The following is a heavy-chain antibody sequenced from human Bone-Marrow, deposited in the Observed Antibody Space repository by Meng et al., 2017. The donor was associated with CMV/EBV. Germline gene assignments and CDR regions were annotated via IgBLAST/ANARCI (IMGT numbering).Heavy chain of an antibody. J-gene: IGHJ5*02. CDR3: ARGIKYSNYEVGWFDP. CDR1: GYTFTSYD. CDR2: MNPNSGNT. Sequence: ASVKVSCKASGYTFTSYDINWVRQATGQGLEWMGWMNPNSGNTGYAQKFQGRVTMTRNTSISTAYMELSSLRSEDTAVYYCARGIKYSNYEVGWFDPWGQGTLVTVSS. V-gene: IGHV1-8*01. D-gene: IGHD4-11*01.